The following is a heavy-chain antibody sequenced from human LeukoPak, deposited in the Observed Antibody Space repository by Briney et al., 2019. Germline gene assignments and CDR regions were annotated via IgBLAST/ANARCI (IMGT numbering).Heavy chain of an antibody. CDR1: GYTFTSNY. CDR3: ARDFSGYYDDSRGYSSWFDP. CDR2: IKPSGGST. Sequence: ASVKVSCKASGYTFTSNYMHWVRQAPGQGLEWMGIIKPSGGSTSYAQKFQGRVTMTRDMSTSTVYMELSSLRSEDTAVYYCARDFSGYYDDSRGYSSWFDPWGQGTLVTVSS. D-gene: IGHD3-22*01. V-gene: IGHV1-46*01. J-gene: IGHJ5*02.